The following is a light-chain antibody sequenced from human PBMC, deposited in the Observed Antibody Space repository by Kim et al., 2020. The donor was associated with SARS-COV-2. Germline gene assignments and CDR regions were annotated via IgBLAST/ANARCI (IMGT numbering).Light chain of an antibody. Sequence: QSALTQPASVSGSPGQSITISCTGTSSDVGGYNYVSWYQQHRGKAPKLKIYDVSKRPSGVSNRFSGSKSGNTASLTISGLQAEDEADYYCSSNTSSNTVVFGGGTKVTVL. J-gene: IGLJ2*01. CDR2: DVS. CDR1: SSDVGGYNY. V-gene: IGLV2-14*03. CDR3: SSNTSSNTVV.